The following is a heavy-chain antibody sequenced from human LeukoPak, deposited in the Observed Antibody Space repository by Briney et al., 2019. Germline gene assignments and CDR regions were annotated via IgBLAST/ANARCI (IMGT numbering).Heavy chain of an antibody. CDR3: ARGSGWYSSVGYFDY. CDR2: INPNSGGT. CDR1: GYTFTGYY. Sequence: GASVKVSCKASGYTFTGYYMHWVRQAPGQGLEWMGWINPNSGGTNYAQKFQVRVTMTRDTSISTAYMELSRLRSDDTAVYYCARGSGWYSSVGYFDYWGQGTLVTVSS. V-gene: IGHV1-2*02. D-gene: IGHD6-19*01. J-gene: IGHJ4*02.